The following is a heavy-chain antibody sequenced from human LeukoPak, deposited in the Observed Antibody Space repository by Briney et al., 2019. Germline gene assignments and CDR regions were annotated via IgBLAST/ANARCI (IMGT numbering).Heavy chain of an antibody. D-gene: IGHD1-14*01. Sequence: QAGGSLRLSCAASGFTVITNDMTWVRQAPGKGLEWVSVLYGDGNTKYADSVQGRFTISRDNSKNTLYLEMNSLSPDDTAVYYCARGVEPLAANTLAYWGQGTLVTVSS. CDR2: LYGDGNT. J-gene: IGHJ4*02. CDR3: ARGVEPLAANTLAY. V-gene: IGHV3-53*01. CDR1: GFTVITND.